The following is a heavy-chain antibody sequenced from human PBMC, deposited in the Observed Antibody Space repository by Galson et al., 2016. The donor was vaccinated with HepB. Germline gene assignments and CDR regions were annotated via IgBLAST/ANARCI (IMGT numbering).Heavy chain of an antibody. J-gene: IGHJ2*01. CDR3: ARPPEGDRRYFDL. Sequence: SLRLSCAASGFTFSTYSMNWVRQAPGKGLEWVSFISITSGYKYYADSLKGRVTLSRDNAKNSLYLQMNSLRAEDTAVYHCARPPEGDRRYFDLWRRGTLVTVSS. D-gene: IGHD3-16*01. V-gene: IGHV3-21*01. CDR2: ISITSGYK. CDR1: GFTFSTYS.